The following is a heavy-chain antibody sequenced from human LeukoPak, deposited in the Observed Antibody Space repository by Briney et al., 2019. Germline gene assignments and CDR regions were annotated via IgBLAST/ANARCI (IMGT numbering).Heavy chain of an antibody. CDR2: IYNDGSRT. D-gene: IGHD5-12*01. J-gene: IGHJ4*02. Sequence: GGSLRLSCAASGFTVSSNYMSWVRQAPGKGLEWVSLIYNDGSRTYYADSVRGRFTISRDTSEGTVYLQMDSLRPEDTAVYYCATDGYHYFDYWGQGTLVTVSS. CDR3: ATDGYHYFDY. V-gene: IGHV3-53*01. CDR1: GFTVSSNY.